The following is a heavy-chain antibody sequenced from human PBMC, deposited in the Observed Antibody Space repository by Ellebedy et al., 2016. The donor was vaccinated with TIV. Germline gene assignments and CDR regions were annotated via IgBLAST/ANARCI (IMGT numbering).Heavy chain of an antibody. Sequence: PGGSLRLSCAASGSSFSRYGMQWVRQAPGKGLEWVAVLWSDGSYIYYAESVKGRFSISRDNPTNTPYLQMNSLRVEDTGVYYCARLGQGREGYYNYAMDVWGQGTTVTVSS. J-gene: IGHJ6*02. CDR3: ARLGQGREGYYNYAMDV. V-gene: IGHV3-33*01. D-gene: IGHD3-16*01. CDR1: GSSFSRYG. CDR2: LWSDGSYI.